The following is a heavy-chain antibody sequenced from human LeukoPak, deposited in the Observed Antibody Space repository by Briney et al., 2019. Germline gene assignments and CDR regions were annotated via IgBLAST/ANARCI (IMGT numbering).Heavy chain of an antibody. CDR1: GYRFTSYD. J-gene: IGHJ4*02. D-gene: IGHD1-1*01. V-gene: IGHV1-46*01. Sequence: ASVKVSCKASGYRFTSYDMHWLRQAPGQGLEWMGIINPSGGSTSYAQRFQGRVAMTRDTSTTTVYMEVNSLTSEDTAVYFCARYGPTTAPFVYWGQGTLVTVSS. CDR2: INPSGGST. CDR3: ARYGPTTAPFVY.